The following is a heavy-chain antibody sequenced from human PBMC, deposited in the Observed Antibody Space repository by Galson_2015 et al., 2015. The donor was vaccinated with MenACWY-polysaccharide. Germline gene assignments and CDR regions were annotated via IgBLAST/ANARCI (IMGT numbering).Heavy chain of an antibody. CDR3: ARDTTLDY. D-gene: IGHD1-26*01. V-gene: IGHV3-23*01. CDR1: GFTFNNYA. CDR2: IFGSGGST. J-gene: IGHJ4*02. Sequence: SLRLSCAASGFTFNNYAMSWVRQAPGKGLEWVSAIFGSGGSTDYAGSVKGRFTITRDNSKNTLFLQMNSLRAEDTAVYYCARDTTLDYWGRGTLVTVSS.